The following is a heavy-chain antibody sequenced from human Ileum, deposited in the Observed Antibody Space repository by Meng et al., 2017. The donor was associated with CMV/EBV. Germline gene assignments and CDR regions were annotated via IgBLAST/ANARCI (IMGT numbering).Heavy chain of an antibody. CDR2: LYYGVST. J-gene: IGHJ4*02. CDR1: GGSINSGSFY. Sequence: SETLSLTCTVSGGSINSGSFYWGWIRQPPGKGLEWIGSLYYGVSTYYNPSLKSRVTISVDTSENHFSLQLSSVTAADAAIYYCVRQVNGPQDLEVRDYWGQGTLVTVSS. V-gene: IGHV4-39*01. CDR3: VRQVNGPQDLEVRDY. D-gene: IGHD3-22*01.